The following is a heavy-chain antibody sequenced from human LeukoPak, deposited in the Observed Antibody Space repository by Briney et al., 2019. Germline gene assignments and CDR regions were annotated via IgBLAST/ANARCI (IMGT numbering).Heavy chain of an antibody. D-gene: IGHD4-17*01. Sequence: TGGSLRLSCAASGFTFSSYGMHWVRQAPGKGLEWVAVIRYVGSDKYYADSVKGRFTISRDNSQNTMYLQMNSLRVEDTAVYYCARENDYALDYWGQGTLATVSS. J-gene: IGHJ4*02. CDR2: IRYVGSDK. CDR1: GFTFSSYG. V-gene: IGHV3-30*12. CDR3: ARENDYALDY.